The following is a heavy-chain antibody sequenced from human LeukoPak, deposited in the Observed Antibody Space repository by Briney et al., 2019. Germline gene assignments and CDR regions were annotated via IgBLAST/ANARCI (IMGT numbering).Heavy chain of an antibody. CDR3: AREGRPYYDFWGGYKSFDY. CDR2: MNPNSGNT. Sequence: ASVKVSCKASGYTFTSYDINWVRQATGLGLEWMGWMNPNSGNTGYAQKFQGRVTITRNTSISTAYMELSSLRSEDTAVYYCAREGRPYYDFWGGYKSFDYWGQGTLVTVSS. V-gene: IGHV1-8*03. D-gene: IGHD3-3*01. J-gene: IGHJ4*02. CDR1: GYTFTSYD.